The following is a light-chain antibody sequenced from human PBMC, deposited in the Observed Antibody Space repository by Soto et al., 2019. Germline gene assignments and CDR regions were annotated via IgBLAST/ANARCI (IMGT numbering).Light chain of an antibody. CDR2: GNT. J-gene: IGLJ1*01. Sequence: QSVLTQPPSVSGAPGQRVTSSCTGSSSDIGAGFDVHWYQHLPGTAPKLLIYGNTNRPSGVPGRFSGSKSGTSASLVITGLQAEDEADYCCQSYENSRTGFYVFGTGTKLTVL. CDR3: QSYENSRTGFYV. V-gene: IGLV1-40*01. CDR1: SSDIGAGFD.